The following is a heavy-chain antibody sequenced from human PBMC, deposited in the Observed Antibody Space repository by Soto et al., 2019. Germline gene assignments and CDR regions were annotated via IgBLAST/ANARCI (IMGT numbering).Heavy chain of an antibody. J-gene: IGHJ5*02. V-gene: IGHV3-21*01. CDR2: ISSSSSYI. D-gene: IGHD3-3*01. CDR1: GFTFSSYS. CDR3: ARANYDFWSGYSKYNWFDP. Sequence: GGSLRLSCAASGFTFSSYSMNWVRQAPGKGLEWVSSISSSSSYIYYADSVKGRFTISRDNAKNSLYLQMNSLRAEDTAVYYCARANYDFWSGYSKYNWFDPWGQGTLVTVSS.